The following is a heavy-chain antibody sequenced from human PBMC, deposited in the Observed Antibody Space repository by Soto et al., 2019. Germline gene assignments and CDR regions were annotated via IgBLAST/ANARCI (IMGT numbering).Heavy chain of an antibody. CDR1: GYTLTSYG. J-gene: IGHJ4*02. CDR3: ASGSSFGVVIEYFDY. CDR2: ISAYNGNT. D-gene: IGHD3-3*01. V-gene: IGHV1-18*01. Sequence: ASVKVSCKASGYTLTSYGISWVRQAPGQGLEWMGWISAYNGNTNYAQKLQGRVTMTTDTSTSTAYMELRSLRSDDTAVYYCASGSSFGVVIEYFDYCRQPYLVTVSS.